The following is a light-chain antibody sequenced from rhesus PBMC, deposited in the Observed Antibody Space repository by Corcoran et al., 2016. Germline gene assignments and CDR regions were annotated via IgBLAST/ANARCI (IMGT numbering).Light chain of an antibody. Sequence: DIQMTQSPSSLSASVGDTVTITCRASQGISSWLAWYQQKPGKAPKLLIYKAASLQSGVPSRFRGSGSGTDFTLTISSLQSEDFATYYCQQYRSRPLTFGGGTKVELK. CDR2: KAA. J-gene: IGKJ4*01. CDR1: QGISSW. CDR3: QQYRSRPLT. V-gene: IGKV1-22*01.